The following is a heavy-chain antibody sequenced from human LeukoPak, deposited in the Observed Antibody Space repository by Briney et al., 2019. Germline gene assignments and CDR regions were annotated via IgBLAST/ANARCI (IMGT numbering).Heavy chain of an antibody. CDR2: INHSGST. J-gene: IGHJ6*02. D-gene: IGHD2-8*01. CDR1: GGSFSGYY. Sequence: AETLSLTCAVYGGSFSGYYWSWIRQPPGKGLEWIGEINHSGSTNYNPSLKSRVTISVDTSKNQFSLKLSSVTAADTAVYYCARYCTNGVCRYYYYYGMDVWGQGTTVPVS. V-gene: IGHV4-34*01. CDR3: ARYCTNGVCRYYYYYGMDV.